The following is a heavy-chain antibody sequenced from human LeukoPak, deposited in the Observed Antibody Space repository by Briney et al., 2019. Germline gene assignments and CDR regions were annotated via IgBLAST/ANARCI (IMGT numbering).Heavy chain of an antibody. D-gene: IGHD6-19*01. CDR2: INHSGST. V-gene: IGHV4-34*01. CDR1: GGSFSGYY. J-gene: IGHJ5*02. Sequence: PSETLSLTCAVYGGSFSGYYWSWIRQPPGKGLEWIGEINHSGSTNYNPSLKSRVTISVDTSKNQFSLQLSSVTAADTAVYYCASHDLAVATYWFDPWGQGTLVTVSS. CDR3: ASHDLAVATYWFDP.